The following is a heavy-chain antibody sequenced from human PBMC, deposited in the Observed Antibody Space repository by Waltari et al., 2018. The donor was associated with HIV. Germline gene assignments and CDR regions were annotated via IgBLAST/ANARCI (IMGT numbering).Heavy chain of an antibody. D-gene: IGHD1-26*01. Sequence: QVQLVESGGVVVQPGKSLRLSCAASGFTFSSYGIHWVRQAPGKGLDWVAVISFDGRNEYYADSVKGRFTISRDNSKNTVYLQMNSLRAEDTAVYYCAKEGWELLQFGYYFDYWGQGTLVTVSS. CDR3: AKEGWELLQFGYYFDY. J-gene: IGHJ4*02. V-gene: IGHV3-30*18. CDR2: ISFDGRNE. CDR1: GFTFSSYG.